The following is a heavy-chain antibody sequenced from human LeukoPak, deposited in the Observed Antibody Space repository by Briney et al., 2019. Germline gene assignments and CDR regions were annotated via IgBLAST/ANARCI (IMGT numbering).Heavy chain of an antibody. V-gene: IGHV3-7*01. Sequence: GGSLRLSCAASGFTFSSYWMTWVRQAPGKGLEWVANIKYDGGEKYYVDSVKGRFTISRDNAKNSLYLQMNSLRAEDTAVYYCAREKAYNDFLSDLDYWGQGTLVTVSS. CDR3: AREKAYNDFLSDLDY. CDR2: IKYDGGEK. CDR1: GFTFSSYW. D-gene: IGHD3-3*01. J-gene: IGHJ4*02.